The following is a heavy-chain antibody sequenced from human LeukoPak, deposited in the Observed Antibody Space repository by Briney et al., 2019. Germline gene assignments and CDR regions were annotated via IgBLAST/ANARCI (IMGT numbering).Heavy chain of an antibody. Sequence: SEALSLTCTAPGGSISSYYWSWIRQPPGKGLEWIGYIYYSGSTNYNPSLKSRVTISVDTSKNQFSLKLSSVTAADTAVYYCARAFVSSGVAWEYYFDYWGQGTLVTVSS. J-gene: IGHJ4*02. D-gene: IGHD6-19*01. CDR2: IYYSGST. V-gene: IGHV4-59*01. CDR1: GGSISSYY. CDR3: ARAFVSSGVAWEYYFDY.